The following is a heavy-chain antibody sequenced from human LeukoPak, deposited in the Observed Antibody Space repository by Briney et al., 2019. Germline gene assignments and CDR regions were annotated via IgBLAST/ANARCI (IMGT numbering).Heavy chain of an antibody. J-gene: IGHJ4*02. CDR3: AKLEKIGYCSSTSCRYFDY. D-gene: IGHD2-2*01. CDR1: GFTFSSYA. V-gene: IGHV3-23*01. CDR2: ISVRGGST. Sequence: GGSLRLSCAASGFTFSSYAMGWVRQAPGKGLDWVSAISVRGGSTYYADSVKGRFTISRDNSKNTLYLQMNSLRAEDTAIYYCAKLEKIGYCSSTSCRYFDYWGQGTLVTVSS.